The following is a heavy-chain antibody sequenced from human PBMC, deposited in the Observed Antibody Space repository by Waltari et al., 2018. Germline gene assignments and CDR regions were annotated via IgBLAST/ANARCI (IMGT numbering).Heavy chain of an antibody. Sequence: QVQLQESGPGLVKPSETLSLTCTVSGGSISSYYWSWIRQPPGKGLEWIGYIYYRGSTNYNPSLKSRVTLSVDTSKNQFSLKLSSVTAADTAVYYCARGGLMNSNYVLVLQHWGQGTLVTVSS. D-gene: IGHD4-4*01. J-gene: IGHJ1*01. CDR3: ARGGLMNSNYVLVLQH. CDR1: GGSISSYY. CDR2: IYYRGST. V-gene: IGHV4-59*01.